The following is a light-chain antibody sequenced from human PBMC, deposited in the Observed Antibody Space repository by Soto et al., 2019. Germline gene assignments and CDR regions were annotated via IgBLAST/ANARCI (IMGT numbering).Light chain of an antibody. V-gene: IGKV2-30*01. Sequence: DVVMTKSPLSLPVTLGQPASISCRSSQSLVYSDGNTYLNWFQQRPGQSPRRLIYKVSNRDSGVPDRFSGSGSGTDFTLKISRVEAEDVGVYYCMQGTHWTPTFGQGKKVEIK. CDR3: MQGTHWTPT. CDR2: KVS. J-gene: IGKJ1*01. CDR1: QSLVYSDGNTY.